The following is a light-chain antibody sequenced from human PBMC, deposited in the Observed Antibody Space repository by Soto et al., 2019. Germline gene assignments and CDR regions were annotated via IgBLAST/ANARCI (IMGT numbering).Light chain of an antibody. CDR2: GAS. CDR3: QQYGSSPFT. V-gene: IGKV3-20*01. J-gene: IGKJ3*01. Sequence: EIVLTQSPGTLSLSPGERVTLSCRASQSVSSNYLAWYQQKPGQAPRLLIYGASSRATGIADRFSGSGSGTDFTLTITRLEPEDFAVYYCQQYGSSPFTFGPGTKVDIK. CDR1: QSVSSNY.